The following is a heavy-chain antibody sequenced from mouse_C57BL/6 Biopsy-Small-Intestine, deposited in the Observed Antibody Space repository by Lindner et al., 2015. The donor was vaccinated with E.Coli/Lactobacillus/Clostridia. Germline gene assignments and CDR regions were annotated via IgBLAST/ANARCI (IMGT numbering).Heavy chain of an antibody. Sequence: SVKGLLQGFWRHLQQLCCQAGWRRAPRDKGLSGWGGIIPVSGTPHYAQKFQDRLTITADESRGTVFMELSSLRSDDSAIYYCTSHHTWNWFKSWGPGTLVTVSS. J-gene: IGHJ1*01. D-gene: IGHD4-1*01. CDR3: TSHHTWNWFKS. CDR2: IIPVSGTP. V-gene: IGHV1-62-2*01. CDR1: RHLQQLC.